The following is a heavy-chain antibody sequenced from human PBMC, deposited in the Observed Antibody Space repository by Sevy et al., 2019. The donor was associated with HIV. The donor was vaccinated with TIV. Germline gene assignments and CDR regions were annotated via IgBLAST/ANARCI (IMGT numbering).Heavy chain of an antibody. Sequence: SETLSLTCTVSGGSISSSFYYWGWIRQPPGKGLEWIGCIYYIGSADYNPSLKSRVTISVDTSKNKFSLRLISLTTADTALYYCARQTPPSTIFGEYMIDYWGQGALVTVSS. J-gene: IGHJ4*02. CDR1: GGSISSSFYY. CDR3: ARQTPPSTIFGEYMIDY. D-gene: IGHD3-3*01. V-gene: IGHV4-39*01. CDR2: IYYIGSA.